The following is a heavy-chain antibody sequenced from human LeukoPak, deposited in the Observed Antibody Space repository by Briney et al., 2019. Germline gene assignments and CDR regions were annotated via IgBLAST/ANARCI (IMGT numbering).Heavy chain of an antibody. CDR1: GGSIRSYY. J-gene: IGHJ5*02. V-gene: IGHV4-4*07. D-gene: IGHD3-3*01. Sequence: SETLSLTCTLSGGSIRSYYWSWIRQPAGKGLEWIGRIYSSGSTNYNPSLKSRVSMSVDTSKNQFSLKLRSVTAADTAVYYCARGSSALWSGYYTWFDPWGQGALVTVSS. CDR3: ARGSSALWSGYYTWFDP. CDR2: IYSSGST.